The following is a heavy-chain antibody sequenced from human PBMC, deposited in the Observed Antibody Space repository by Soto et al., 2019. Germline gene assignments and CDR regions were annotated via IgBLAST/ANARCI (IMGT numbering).Heavy chain of an antibody. CDR1: GGSFSCYY. D-gene: IGHD3-22*01. CDR3: ARVSPYDSSGYYRAEYFQH. J-gene: IGHJ1*01. CDR2: INHSGST. V-gene: IGHV4-34*01. Sequence: SETLSLTCAVYGGSFSCYYWSWIRQPPGKGLEWIGEINHSGSTNYNPSLKSRVTISVDTSKNQFSLKLSSVTAADTAVYYCARVSPYDSSGYYRAEYFQHWGQGTMLTVSS.